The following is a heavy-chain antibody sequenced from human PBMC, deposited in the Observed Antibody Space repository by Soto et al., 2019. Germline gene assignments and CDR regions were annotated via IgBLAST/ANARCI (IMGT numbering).Heavy chain of an antibody. J-gene: IGHJ6*02. D-gene: IGHD3-16*01. CDR3: ARVRGGSHSLYYYYYGMDV. CDR2: ISAYNGNT. Sequence: ASVKVSCKASGYTFTSYGISWVRQAPGQGLEWMGWISAYNGNTNYAQKLQGRVTMTTDTSTSTAYMELRSLRSDDTAVYYCARVRGGSHSLYYYYYGMDVWGQGTTVTVS. CDR1: GYTFTSYG. V-gene: IGHV1-18*01.